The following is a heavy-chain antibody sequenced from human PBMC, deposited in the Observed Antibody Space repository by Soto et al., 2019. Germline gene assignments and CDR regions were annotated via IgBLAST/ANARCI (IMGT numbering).Heavy chain of an antibody. D-gene: IGHD6-19*01. J-gene: IGHJ5*02. CDR2: ISYDGTDK. V-gene: IGHV3-30*18. CDR1: GFAFSTYG. Sequence: QVHLVESGGRVVQPGRSLTISCVGSGFAFSTYGMHWVRQAPAKGLEWVALISYDGTDKYYVDSVKGRFSISRDNSKQTLSLQMDSLRPEDTAVYYCAKDFGAWSDSWGQGTLVNVSS. CDR3: AKDFGAWSDS.